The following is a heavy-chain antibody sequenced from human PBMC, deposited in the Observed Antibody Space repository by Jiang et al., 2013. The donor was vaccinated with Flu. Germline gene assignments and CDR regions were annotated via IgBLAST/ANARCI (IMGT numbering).Heavy chain of an antibody. D-gene: IGHD3-10*01. Sequence: GSVKGRLTISRDDAKNSLYLQMNSLRAEDTAVYYCAAWGVRGIIKSPWYYYGLDVWGHGTTVTVSS. V-gene: IGHV3-7*01. CDR3: AAWGVRGIIKSPWYYYGLDV. J-gene: IGHJ6*02.